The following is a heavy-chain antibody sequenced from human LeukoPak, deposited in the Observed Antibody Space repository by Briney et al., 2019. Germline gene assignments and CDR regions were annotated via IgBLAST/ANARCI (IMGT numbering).Heavy chain of an antibody. V-gene: IGHV1-2*02. CDR1: GYTFTGYY. CDR2: INPNSGGT. Sequence: ASVKVSCKASGYTFTGYYMHWVRQAPGQGLEWMGWINPNSGGTNYAQKFQGRVTMTRDTSISTAYMELSRLRSDNTAVYYCARGGSGDYGDFDYWGQGTLVTVSS. D-gene: IGHD4-17*01. CDR3: ARGGSGDYGDFDY. J-gene: IGHJ4*02.